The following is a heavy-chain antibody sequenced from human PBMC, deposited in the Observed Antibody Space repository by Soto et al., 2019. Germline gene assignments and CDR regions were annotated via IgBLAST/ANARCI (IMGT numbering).Heavy chain of an antibody. Sequence: ASVKVSCKASGYTFTSYGISWVRQAPGQGLEWMGWISAYNGNTNYAQKLQGRVTMTTDTSTSTAYMELRSLRSDDTAVYYCARDYDSSGRYYYYGMDVWGQGTTVTVSS. J-gene: IGHJ6*02. CDR2: ISAYNGNT. V-gene: IGHV1-18*01. CDR3: ARDYDSSGRYYYYGMDV. CDR1: GYTFTSYG. D-gene: IGHD3-22*01.